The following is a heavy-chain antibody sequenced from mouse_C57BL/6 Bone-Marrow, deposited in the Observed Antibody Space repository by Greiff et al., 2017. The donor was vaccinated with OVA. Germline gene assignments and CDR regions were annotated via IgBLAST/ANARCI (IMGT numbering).Heavy chain of an antibody. CDR3: ARGWLLPSYYAMDY. V-gene: IGHV1-58*01. CDR1: GYTFTSYG. CDR2: IYIGNGYT. D-gene: IGHD2-3*01. Sequence: EVQLVESGAELVRPGSSVKMSCKTSGYTFTSYGINWVKQRPGQGLEWIGYIYIGNGYTEYNEKFKGKATLTSDTSSSTAYMQLSSLTSEDSAIYFCARGWLLPSYYAMDYWGQGTSVTVSS. J-gene: IGHJ4*01.